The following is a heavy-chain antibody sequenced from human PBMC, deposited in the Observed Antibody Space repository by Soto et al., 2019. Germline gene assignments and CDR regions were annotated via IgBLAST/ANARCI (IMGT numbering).Heavy chain of an antibody. J-gene: IGHJ3*02. V-gene: IGHV1-69*13. CDR3: ARAPPVDYDILTGYYRRDALAI. CDR1: GGTFSSYA. Sequence: SVKVSCKASGGTFSSYAISWVRQAPGQGLEWMGGIIPIFGTANYAQKFQGRVTITADESTSTAYMELSSLRSEDTAVYYCARAPPVDYDILTGYYRRDALAIWGQGTMGTVSS. D-gene: IGHD3-9*01. CDR2: IIPIFGTA.